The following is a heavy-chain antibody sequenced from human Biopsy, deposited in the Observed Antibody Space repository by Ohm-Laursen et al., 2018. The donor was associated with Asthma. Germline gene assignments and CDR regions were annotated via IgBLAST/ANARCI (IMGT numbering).Heavy chain of an antibody. CDR3: ARTYYDFLTGQVKDVFGV. J-gene: IGHJ3*01. CDR2: INAGNGNT. CDR1: GYTFINFA. D-gene: IGHD3-9*01. V-gene: IGHV1-3*01. Sequence: ASVKASCKASGYTFINFAIHWVRQAPGQRLEWMGWINAGNGNTKFSQKFRGRVTITRDTSASTAYMDLSSLRSEDTATYYCARTYYDFLTGQVKDVFGVWGQGTMVTVSS.